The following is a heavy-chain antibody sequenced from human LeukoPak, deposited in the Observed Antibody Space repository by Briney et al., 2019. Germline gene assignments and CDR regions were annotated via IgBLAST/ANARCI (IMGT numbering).Heavy chain of an antibody. J-gene: IGHJ6*02. CDR1: GGSISSYY. CDR2: IYTSGST. V-gene: IGHV4-4*07. Sequence: SQTLSLTCTVSGGSISSYYWSWIRQPAGKGLEWIGRIYTSGSTNYNPSLKSRVAMSVDTSKNQFSLKLSSVTAADTAVYYCARVGDYYYYGMDVWGQGTTVTVSS. CDR3: ARVGDYYYYGMDV.